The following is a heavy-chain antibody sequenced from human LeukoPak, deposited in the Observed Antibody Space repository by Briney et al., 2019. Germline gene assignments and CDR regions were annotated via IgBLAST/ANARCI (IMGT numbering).Heavy chain of an antibody. CDR1: GGSFSGYY. D-gene: IGHD5-12*01. Sequence: SETLSLTCAVCGGSFSGYYWSWIRQPPGKGLEWIGEINHSGSTNYNPSLKSRVTISVDTSKNQFSLKLSSVTAADTAVYYCARGGPATAYDYWGQGTLVTVSS. J-gene: IGHJ4*02. CDR3: ARGGPATAYDY. V-gene: IGHV4-34*01. CDR2: INHSGST.